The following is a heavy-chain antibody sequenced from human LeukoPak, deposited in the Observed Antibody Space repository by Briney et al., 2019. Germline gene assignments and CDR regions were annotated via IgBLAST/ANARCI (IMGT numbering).Heavy chain of an antibody. CDR1: GGSISSYY. D-gene: IGHD6-13*01. CDR2: IYYSGST. CDR3: ARLWASYSSSHNWFDP. V-gene: IGHV4-59*08. J-gene: IGHJ5*02. Sequence: SETLSLTCTVSGGSISSYYWSWIRQPPGKGLEWIGYIYYSGSTNYNPSLKSRVTIPVDTSKNQFSLKLSSVTAADTAVYYCARLWASYSSSHNWFDPWGQGTLVTVSS.